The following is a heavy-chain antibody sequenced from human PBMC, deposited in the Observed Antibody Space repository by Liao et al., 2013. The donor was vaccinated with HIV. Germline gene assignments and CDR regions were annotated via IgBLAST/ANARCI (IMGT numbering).Heavy chain of an antibody. D-gene: IGHD1-26*01. Sequence: QLHLQESGPGLVKPSETLSLTCTVSGDPILSSNYYWAWIRQAPGKGLEWIGSIYSRGKSDSNPSLRSRVTISVDTSKNQFSLRLNSVTAADTAVYYCARLGDYYTVNRAFDYWGQGTLVTVSS. CDR2: IYSRGKS. J-gene: IGHJ4*02. V-gene: IGHV4-39*07. CDR1: GDPILSSNYY. CDR3: ARLGDYYTVNRAFDY.